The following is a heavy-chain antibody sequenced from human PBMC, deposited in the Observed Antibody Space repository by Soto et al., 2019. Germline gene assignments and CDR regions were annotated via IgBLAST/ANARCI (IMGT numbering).Heavy chain of an antibody. CDR3: VRTARQGAVAPHWFDR. CDR2: IYYSGHT. CDR1: GGSITSGDNY. J-gene: IGHJ5*02. D-gene: IGHD2-21*02. Sequence: SETLSLTCTVSGGSITSGDNYWSWIRQPPGKGLEWIGYIYYSGHTYYNPSLKSRLTISVDTSKNHFSLRLSSVTAAETAVYYCVRTARQGAVAPHWFDRWGQGTQVTVSS. V-gene: IGHV4-30-4*01.